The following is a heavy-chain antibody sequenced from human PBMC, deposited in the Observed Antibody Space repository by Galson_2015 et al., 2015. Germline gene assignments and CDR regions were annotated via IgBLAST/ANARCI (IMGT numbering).Heavy chain of an antibody. V-gene: IGHV3-69-1*01. D-gene: IGHD3-10*01. CDR3: ARGRDYYGSGSYTGSYYFDD. Sequence: SLRLSCAASGFTFDTYVMNWVRQAPGKGLEWVSSISSSRYIYYADSVKGRFTISRDNAKNSLYLQMNSLRVEDTAVYYCARGRDYYGSGSYTGSYYFDDWGQGTLVTVSS. CDR1: GFTFDTYV. J-gene: IGHJ4*02. CDR2: ISSSRYI.